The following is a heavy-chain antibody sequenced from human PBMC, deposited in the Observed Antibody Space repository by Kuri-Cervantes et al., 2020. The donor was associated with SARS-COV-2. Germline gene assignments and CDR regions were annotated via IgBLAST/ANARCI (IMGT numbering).Heavy chain of an antibody. V-gene: IGHV1-69*04. Sequence: SVQIFCKASAGTFSSYAISWVRQAPGKGLEWMGRIITIPGTASYAQKFKGRVTITADKSTSTAYMELSSLRAEDTAVYYCAAGGFSILGGTGPDAFDIWGQGTMVTVSS. J-gene: IGHJ3*02. CDR2: IITIPGTA. D-gene: IGHD1-26*01. CDR3: AAGGFSILGGTGPDAFDI. CDR1: AGTFSSYA.